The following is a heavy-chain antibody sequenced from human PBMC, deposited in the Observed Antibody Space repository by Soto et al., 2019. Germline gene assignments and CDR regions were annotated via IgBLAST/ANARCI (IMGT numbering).Heavy chain of an antibody. CDR2: IYYSGST. V-gene: IGHV4-39*01. CDR1: GGSISSSSYY. J-gene: IGHJ4*02. D-gene: IGHD4-17*01. CDR3: ASLSTVTTLRTWNY. Sequence: QLQLQESGPGLVKPSETLSLTCTVSGGSISSSSYYWGWIRQPPGKGLEWIGSIYYSGSTYYNRSLKSRVTISVDTSKNQFSLKLSSVTAADTAVYYCASLSTVTTLRTWNYWGQGTLVTVSS.